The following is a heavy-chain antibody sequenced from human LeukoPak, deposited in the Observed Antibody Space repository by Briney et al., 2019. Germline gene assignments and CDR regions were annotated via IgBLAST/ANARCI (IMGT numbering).Heavy chain of an antibody. D-gene: IGHD2-15*01. CDR1: GFTFSNYG. CDR3: AKPHSDAFDI. V-gene: IGHV3-30*02. J-gene: IGHJ3*02. CDR2: IRFDESDK. Sequence: GGSLRLSCAASGFTFSNYGMHWIRQAPGKGLEWVAFIRFDESDKYYADSVKGRFTISRDNSKNTLYLQMNSLRAEDTAVYCCAKPHSDAFDIWGHGTMVTVSS.